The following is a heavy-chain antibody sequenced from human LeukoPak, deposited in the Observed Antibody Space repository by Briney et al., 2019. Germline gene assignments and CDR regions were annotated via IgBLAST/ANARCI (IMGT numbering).Heavy chain of an antibody. Sequence: PGGSLRLSCAASGFTFSSYGMHWVRQAPGKGLEWMAVIWYDGSNKYYADSVKGRFTISRDNSKNTLYLQMNSLRAEDTAVYYCARDKGDIVATISFAFDIWGQGTMVTVSS. CDR3: ARDKGDIVATISFAFDI. J-gene: IGHJ3*02. V-gene: IGHV3-33*01. CDR1: GFTFSSYG. D-gene: IGHD5-12*01. CDR2: IWYDGSNK.